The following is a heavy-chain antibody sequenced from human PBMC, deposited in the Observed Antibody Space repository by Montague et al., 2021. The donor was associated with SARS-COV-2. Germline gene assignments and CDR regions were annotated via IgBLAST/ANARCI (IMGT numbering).Heavy chain of an antibody. J-gene: IGHJ6*02. V-gene: IGHV4-59*01. CDR1: GGSISSYY. CDR2: INYSGSA. Sequence: SETLSLTCTVSGGSISSYYWNWIRQSPGKGLEWIGYINYSGSANYNPSLKSRVTISVDTFKNQLSLNLSSVTAADTAVYYCARRGVVVIPAVVEYYYGMDVWGQGTTVTVSS. D-gene: IGHD2-2*01. CDR3: ARRGVVVIPAVVEYYYGMDV.